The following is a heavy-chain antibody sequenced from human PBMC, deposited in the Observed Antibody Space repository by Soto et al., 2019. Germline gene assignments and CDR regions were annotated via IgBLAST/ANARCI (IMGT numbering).Heavy chain of an antibody. CDR3: AVAVAGPTAIGY. D-gene: IGHD6-19*01. CDR2: INSDGSST. CDR1: GFTFSSYW. V-gene: IGHV3-74*01. J-gene: IGHJ4*02. Sequence: EVQLVESGGGLVQPGGSLRLSCAASGFTFSSYWMHWVRQAPGKGLVWVSRINSDGSSTSYADSVKGRFTISRDNAKNTLYFQMNSLRAEDTAVYYWAVAVAGPTAIGYWGQGTLVTVSS.